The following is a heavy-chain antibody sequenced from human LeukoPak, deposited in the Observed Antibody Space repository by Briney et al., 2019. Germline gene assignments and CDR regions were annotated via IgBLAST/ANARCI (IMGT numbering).Heavy chain of an antibody. CDR3: ARLMITFGGVIAPFDY. J-gene: IGHJ4*02. D-gene: IGHD3-16*02. CDR2: IYYSGST. V-gene: IGHV4-30-4*08. Sequence: PSHTLSLTCTVSGGSISSGDYYWSWIRQPPGKGLEWIGYIYYSGSTYYNPSLKSRVTISVDTSKNQFSLKLSSVTAADTAVYYCARLMITFGGVIAPFDYWGQGTLVTVSS. CDR1: GGSISSGDYY.